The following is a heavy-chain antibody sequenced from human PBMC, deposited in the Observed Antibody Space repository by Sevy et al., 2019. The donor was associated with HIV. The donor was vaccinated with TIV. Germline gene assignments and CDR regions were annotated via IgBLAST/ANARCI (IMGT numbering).Heavy chain of an antibody. Sequence: GGSLRLSCEASGFTFNNFPIHWVRQAPGKGLEWVAVVSFDGGSKYYADSVRGRFTVSRNNSKNTVYLKLNSVRAEDTDFYNWVRERARSITFDIWGQGTLVTVSS. CDR2: VSFDGGSK. D-gene: IGHD3-16*01. V-gene: IGHV3-30-3*01. CDR1: GFTFNNFP. CDR3: VRERARSITFDI. J-gene: IGHJ3*02.